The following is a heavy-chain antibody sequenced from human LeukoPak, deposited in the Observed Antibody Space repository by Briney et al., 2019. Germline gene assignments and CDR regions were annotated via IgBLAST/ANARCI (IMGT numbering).Heavy chain of an antibody. CDR1: GGSIRPYY. J-gene: IGHJ4*02. CDR2: IYYSGST. D-gene: IGHD6-13*01. Sequence: SETLCLTCTVSGGSIRPYYWNWIRQPPGKGLEWVGYIYYSGSTNYNPSPKSRVTISVDTSKNQFSLKLRSVTAADTAVYYCARHRGYSSSWYTPYYFGYWGQGTLVTVSS. V-gene: IGHV4-59*08. CDR3: ARHRGYSSSWYTPYYFGY.